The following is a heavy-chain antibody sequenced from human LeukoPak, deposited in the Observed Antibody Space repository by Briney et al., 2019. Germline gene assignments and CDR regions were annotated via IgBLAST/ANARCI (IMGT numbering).Heavy chain of an antibody. V-gene: IGHV4-39*07. Sequence: SETLSLTCTVSGGSISSSSYDWGWIRQPPGKGLEWIGSIYYSGSTYYSPSLKSRVTISVDTSKNQFSLKLSSVTAADTAVYYCARAHYDSSGYYFDYWGQGTLVTVSS. D-gene: IGHD3-22*01. J-gene: IGHJ4*02. CDR1: GGSISSSSYD. CDR3: ARAHYDSSGYYFDY. CDR2: IYYSGST.